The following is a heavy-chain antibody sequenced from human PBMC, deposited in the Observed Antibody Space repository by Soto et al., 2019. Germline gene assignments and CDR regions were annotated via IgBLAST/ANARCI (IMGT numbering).Heavy chain of an antibody. CDR3: ARGRAVASPYYYYYMDV. CDR2: IIPILGIA. V-gene: IGHV1-69*02. J-gene: IGHJ6*03. D-gene: IGHD6-19*01. CDR1: GGTFSSYT. Sequence: QVQLVQSGAEVKKPGSSVKVSCKASGGTFSSYTISWVRQAPGQGLEWMGRIIPILGIANYAQKFQGRVTITADKSTSTAYMELSSLRSEDTAVYYCARGRAVASPYYYYYMDVWGKGTTVTVSS.